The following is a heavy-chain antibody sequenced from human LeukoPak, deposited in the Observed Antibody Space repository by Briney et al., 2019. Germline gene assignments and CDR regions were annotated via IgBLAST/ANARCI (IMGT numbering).Heavy chain of an antibody. Sequence: GGSLRLSCAASGFTFSGYCMHWVRQVPGKGLVWVSRITGAGSSTTYADSVKGRFTISRDNAKNTVFLQMISLRAEDTAVYYCARDTGWYFDLWGRGTLVTVSS. J-gene: IGHJ2*01. CDR1: GFTFSGYC. V-gene: IGHV3-74*01. CDR3: ARDTGWYFDL. D-gene: IGHD4-17*01. CDR2: ITGAGSST.